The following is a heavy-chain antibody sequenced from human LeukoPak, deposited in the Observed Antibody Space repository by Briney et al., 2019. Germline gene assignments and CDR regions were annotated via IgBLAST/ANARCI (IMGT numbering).Heavy chain of an antibody. CDR2: INPNSGGT. J-gene: IGHJ4*02. CDR3: ARGGGYYGSSGYYIHDY. V-gene: IGHV1-2*02. Sequence: GASVKVSCKASGYTFTGYYMHWVRQAPGQGLEWMGWINPNSGGTNYAQKFQGRVTMTRDTSISTAYMELSRLRSDDTAVYYCARGGGYYGSSGYYIHDYWGQGTLVTVSS. D-gene: IGHD3-22*01. CDR1: GYTFTGYY.